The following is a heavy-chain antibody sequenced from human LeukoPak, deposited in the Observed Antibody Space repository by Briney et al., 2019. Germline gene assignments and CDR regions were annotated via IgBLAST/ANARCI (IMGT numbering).Heavy chain of an antibody. CDR2: ISWNSGSI. V-gene: IGHV3-9*01. Sequence: GGSLRLSCAASGFTFSSYAMHWVRQAPGKGLEWVSGISWNSGSIGYADSVKGRFAISRDNAKNSLYLQMNSLRAEDTALYYCAKDLGAAAQTIDYWGQGTLVTVSS. D-gene: IGHD6-13*01. J-gene: IGHJ4*02. CDR3: AKDLGAAAQTIDY. CDR1: GFTFSSYA.